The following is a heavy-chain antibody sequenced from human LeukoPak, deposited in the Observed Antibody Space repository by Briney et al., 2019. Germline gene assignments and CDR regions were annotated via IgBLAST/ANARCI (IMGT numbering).Heavy chain of an antibody. Sequence: SETLSLTCLVSVGSISSYYWSWIRPPPGKGLEGIGYIYYSGCSNYNPSLIRRVTISVDTSKNQFSLKLSSVTATDTAVYYCARAHYDSSGYSGEVFNWYFDLWGRGTLVTVSS. J-gene: IGHJ2*01. CDR1: VGSISSYY. CDR3: ARAHYDSSGYSGEVFNWYFDL. D-gene: IGHD3-22*01. CDR2: IYYSGCS. V-gene: IGHV4-59*01.